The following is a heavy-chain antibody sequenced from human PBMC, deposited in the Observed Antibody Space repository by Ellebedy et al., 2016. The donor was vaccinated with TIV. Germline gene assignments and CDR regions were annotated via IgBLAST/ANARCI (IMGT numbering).Heavy chain of an antibody. V-gene: IGHV3-74*01. CDR3: VKEGCTGGNCYFDS. Sequence: GGSLRLSXGASGFTFSSHWMHWVRQAPGKGLVWVSRINTDESSRTYADSVKGRFIVSRDNAKNTLYLQMNSLRAEDTALYYCVKEGCTGGNCYFDSWGQGTLVTVSS. J-gene: IGHJ4*02. CDR1: GFTFSSHW. CDR2: INTDESSR. D-gene: IGHD2-8*02.